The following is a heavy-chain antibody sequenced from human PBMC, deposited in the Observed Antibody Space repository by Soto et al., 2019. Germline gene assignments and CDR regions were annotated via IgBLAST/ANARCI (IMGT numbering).Heavy chain of an antibody. Sequence: QVQLQESGPGLVKPSETLSLTCTVSGGSISSYYWSWIRQPPGKGLEWIGYIYYSGSTNYNPSLKSRVTISVDTSKNQFSLKLSSVTAADTAVYYCARVQAWMATITYDYWGQGTLVTVSS. CDR1: GGSISSYY. D-gene: IGHD5-12*01. CDR3: ARVQAWMATITYDY. J-gene: IGHJ4*02. V-gene: IGHV4-59*01. CDR2: IYYSGST.